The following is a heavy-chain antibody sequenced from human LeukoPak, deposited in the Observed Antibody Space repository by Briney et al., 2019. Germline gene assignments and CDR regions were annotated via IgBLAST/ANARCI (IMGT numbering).Heavy chain of an antibody. CDR2: IYHSGST. CDR1: GYSISSGYY. Sequence: PSETLSLTCTVSGYSISSGYYWGWIRQPPGKGLEWIGSIYHSGSTYYNPSLKGRVTISIDTSKNQFSLKLTSVTAADTAVYYCARVPGAYYMDVWGKGTTVTVSS. D-gene: IGHD3-10*01. J-gene: IGHJ6*03. CDR3: ARVPGAYYMDV. V-gene: IGHV4-38-2*02.